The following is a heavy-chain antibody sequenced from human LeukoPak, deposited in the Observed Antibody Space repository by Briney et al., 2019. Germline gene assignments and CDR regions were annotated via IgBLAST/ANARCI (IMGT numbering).Heavy chain of an antibody. V-gene: IGHV1-18*01. Sequence: ASVKVSCKASGYTFTNYGINWVRQAPGQGLEWMGWISGYNGNTNYAQKLQGRVTMTTDTSTSTAYMELRSLRSDDTAVYCCARGWRWLQLNDYWGQGTLVTVSS. CDR3: ARGWRWLQLNDY. J-gene: IGHJ4*02. CDR2: ISGYNGNT. CDR1: GYTFTNYG. D-gene: IGHD5-24*01.